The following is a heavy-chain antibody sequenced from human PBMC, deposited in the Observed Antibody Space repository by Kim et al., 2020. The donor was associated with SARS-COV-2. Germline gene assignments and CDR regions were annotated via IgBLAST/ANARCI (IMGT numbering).Heavy chain of an antibody. CDR3: AKDLEWFHYYDSSGYYLTDY. J-gene: IGHJ4*02. V-gene: IGHV3-30*18. D-gene: IGHD3-22*01. CDR1: GFTFSSYG. Sequence: GGSLRLSCAASGFTFSSYGMHWVRQAPGKGLEWVAVISYDGSNKYYADSVKGRFTISRDNSKNTLYLQMNSLRAEDTAVYYCAKDLEWFHYYDSSGYYLTDYWGQGTLVTVSS. CDR2: ISYDGSNK.